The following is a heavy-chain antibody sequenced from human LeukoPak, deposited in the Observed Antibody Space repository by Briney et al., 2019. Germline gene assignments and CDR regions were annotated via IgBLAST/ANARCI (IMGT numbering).Heavy chain of an antibody. CDR3: TRGVAARPPLTEYYYYYYMDV. V-gene: IGHV3-49*04. CDR2: IRSKAYGGTT. CDR1: GFTFGDYA. J-gene: IGHJ6*03. Sequence: GGSLRLSCTASGFTFGDYAMSWVRQAPGKGLEWVGFIRSKAYGGTTEYAASVKGRFTISRDDSKSIAYLQMNSLKTEDTAVYYCTRGVAARPPLTEYYYYYYMDVWGKGTTVTVSS. D-gene: IGHD6-6*01.